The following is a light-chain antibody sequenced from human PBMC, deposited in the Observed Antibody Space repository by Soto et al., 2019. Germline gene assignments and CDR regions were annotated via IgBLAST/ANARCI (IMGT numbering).Light chain of an antibody. CDR1: QSISSD. J-gene: IGKJ2*01. Sequence: DIQMTQSPSSLSASVGDRVTITCRASQSISSDLNWYQQKPGKAPKLLIYAASSLQSGVPSRFSGSGSGTDFTLTISSLQPEDFATYYCQQTYSTFPFTFGQGTKLEIQ. CDR2: AAS. CDR3: QQTYSTFPFT. V-gene: IGKV1-39*01.